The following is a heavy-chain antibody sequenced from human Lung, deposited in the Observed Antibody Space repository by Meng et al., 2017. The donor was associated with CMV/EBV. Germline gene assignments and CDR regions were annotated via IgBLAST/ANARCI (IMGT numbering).Heavy chain of an antibody. D-gene: IGHD5-24*01. V-gene: IGHV5-51*01. CDR3: ARGMATITGDAFDI. Sequence: GEXXKISCKCSVYSFTSYWIGWVRQMPGKGLEWMGIIYPGDSDTRYSPSFQGQVTISADKSISTAYLQWSSLKASDTAMYYCARGMATITGDAFDIWGQGTMVTVSS. J-gene: IGHJ3*02. CDR2: IYPGDSDT. CDR1: VYSFTSYW.